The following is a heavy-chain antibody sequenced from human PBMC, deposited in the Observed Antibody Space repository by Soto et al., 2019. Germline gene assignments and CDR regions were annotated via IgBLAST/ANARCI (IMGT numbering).Heavy chain of an antibody. D-gene: IGHD3-10*01. CDR1: GFTFSLYS. CDR2: ISRSSTGI. Sequence: EVQFVESGGGLVQPGGSLRLSCAASGFTFSLYSISWVRQAPGKGLEWVSYISRSSTGIHYADSVKGRFTISRDDATNSMHLQMNSLRDGDTAVYYCARAVTWGLDVWGLGTTVSISS. J-gene: IGHJ6*02. CDR3: ARAVTWGLDV. V-gene: IGHV3-48*02.